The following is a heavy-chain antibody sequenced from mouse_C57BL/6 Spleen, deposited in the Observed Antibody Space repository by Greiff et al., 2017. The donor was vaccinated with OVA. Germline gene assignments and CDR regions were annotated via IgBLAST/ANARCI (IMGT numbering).Heavy chain of an antibody. Sequence: EVQVVESGGGLVQPGGSMKLSCAASGFTFSDAWMDWVRQSPEKGLEWVAEIRNKANNHATYYAESVKGRFTISRDDSKSSVYLQMNSLRAEDTGIYYCTSIYYAYWGQGTLVTVSA. CDR2: IRNKANNHAT. J-gene: IGHJ3*01. CDR3: TSIYYAY. V-gene: IGHV6-6*01. CDR1: GFTFSDAW. D-gene: IGHD2-1*01.